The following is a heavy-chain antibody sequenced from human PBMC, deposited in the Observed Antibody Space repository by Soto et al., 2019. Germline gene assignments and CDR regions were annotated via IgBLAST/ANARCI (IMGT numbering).Heavy chain of an antibody. Sequence: QMQLVESGGGLVRSGGSLKLSCVSSGFTFSDYYMHWMRQAPGKGLEWVSCISGPGSVLSYADSVKGRFTISRDNAKDSLFLQVNNLRAEDTALSYCARGKYPGSVDVWGQGTMVTVSS. CDR2: ISGPGSVL. CDR3: ARGKYPGSVDV. CDR1: GFTFSDYY. J-gene: IGHJ3*01. V-gene: IGHV3-11*01.